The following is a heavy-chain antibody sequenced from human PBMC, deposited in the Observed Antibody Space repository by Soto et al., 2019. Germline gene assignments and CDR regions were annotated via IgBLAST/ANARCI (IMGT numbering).Heavy chain of an antibody. D-gene: IGHD3-9*01. CDR2: ISTDHGST. J-gene: IGHJ4*02. CDR1: GYTFSNFG. V-gene: IGHV1-18*01. Sequence: QVQLVQSGGELKKPGASVKVSCKASGYTFSNFGISWVRQAPGQGLEWMGWISTDHGSTKYAQNLQGRVTMTTDTTTCTSYIEWRSQRSDDTAVSYCTSDAKSYYMMTCYYVNDYWSQGTLVTVSS. CDR3: TSDAKSYYMMTCYYVNDY.